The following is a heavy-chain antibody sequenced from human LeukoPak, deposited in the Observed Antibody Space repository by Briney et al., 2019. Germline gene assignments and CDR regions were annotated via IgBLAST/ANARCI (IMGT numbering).Heavy chain of an antibody. J-gene: IGHJ4*02. CDR2: IRYHGSNI. Sequence: GGSLRLSCAASGFTFSSYGMHWVRQAPGKGLEWVAYIRYHGSNINYADSVKGRFTISRDNSKDTLSLQMSSLRAEDTAVYYCAKVLTGYCGSTSCPFDSWGQGTPVTVSS. D-gene: IGHD2-2*01. CDR3: AKVLTGYCGSTSCPFDS. V-gene: IGHV3-30*02. CDR1: GFTFSSYG.